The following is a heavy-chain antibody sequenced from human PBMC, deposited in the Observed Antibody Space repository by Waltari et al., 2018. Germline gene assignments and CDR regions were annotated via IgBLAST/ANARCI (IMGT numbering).Heavy chain of an antibody. Sequence: QLQLQESGPGLVKPSETLSLTCTVSGGSISSSSYYWGWIRQPPGKGLEWIGSIYYSGSTYYNPSLKSRVTISVDTSKNQFSLKLSSVTAADTAVYYCAKHDRTVSDFDYWGQGTLVTVSS. D-gene: IGHD4-17*01. V-gene: IGHV4-39*01. J-gene: IGHJ4*02. CDR2: IYYSGST. CDR1: GGSISSSSYY. CDR3: AKHDRTVSDFDY.